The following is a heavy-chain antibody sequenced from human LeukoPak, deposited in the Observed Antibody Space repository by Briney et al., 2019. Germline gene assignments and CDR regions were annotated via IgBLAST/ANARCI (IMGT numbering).Heavy chain of an antibody. CDR3: AISGYSSGWYAGGDAFDI. J-gene: IGHJ3*02. CDR2: INPNSGGT. Sequence: ASVKVSCKASGYTFTGYYMHWVRQAPGQGLEWMGWINPNSGGTNYAQKFQGRVTMTRDTSISTAYMELSRLRSDDTAVYYCAISGYSSGWYAGGDAFDIWGQGTMVTVS. V-gene: IGHV1-2*02. D-gene: IGHD6-19*01. CDR1: GYTFTGYY.